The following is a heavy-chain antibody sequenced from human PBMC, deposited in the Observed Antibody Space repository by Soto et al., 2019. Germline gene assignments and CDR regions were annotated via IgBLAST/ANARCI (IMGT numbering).Heavy chain of an antibody. CDR2: IYSGGNT. CDR3: AREADMAELPY. Sequence: EVQLVESGGGLVQPGGSLRLSCAASGFSVNSNYMNWVRQAPGKGLEWVSAIYSGGNTYYADSVKGRFTISRHNSENWLKLQMNSLISEDTAVYFCAREADMAELPYWGQGTLVTVSS. D-gene: IGHD1-7*01. J-gene: IGHJ4*02. CDR1: GFSVNSNY. V-gene: IGHV3-53*04.